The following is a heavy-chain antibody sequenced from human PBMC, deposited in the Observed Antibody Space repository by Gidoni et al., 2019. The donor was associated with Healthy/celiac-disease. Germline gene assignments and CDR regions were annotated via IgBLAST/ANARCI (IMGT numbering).Heavy chain of an antibody. J-gene: IGHJ4*02. CDR3: ARNRITIFGVVTEDFDY. Sequence: QVQLVQSGAEVKKPGSSVKVSCKASGGLFSSYAISLVRQAPQQGLEWMGGIITIFGTANYAQKFQGRVTITADESTSTAYMELSSLRSEDTAVYYCARNRITIFGVVTEDFDYWGQGTLVTVSS. CDR1: GGLFSSYA. CDR2: IITIFGTA. D-gene: IGHD3-3*01. V-gene: IGHV1-69*01.